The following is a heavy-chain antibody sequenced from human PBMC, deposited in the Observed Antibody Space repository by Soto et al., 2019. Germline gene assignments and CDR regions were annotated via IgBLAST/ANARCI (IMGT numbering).Heavy chain of an antibody. V-gene: IGHV3-23*01. J-gene: IGHJ4*02. Sequence: GGSLRLSCAASGFTFSSCAMSWVRQAPGKGLEWVSTISGSAGSTYYADSVKGRFTISRDNSKNTLYLQMNSLRAEDAAVYYCAKDHYYDSNGYYYVGYFDFWGRGTLVTVSS. D-gene: IGHD3-22*01. CDR1: GFTFSSCA. CDR3: AKDHYYDSNGYYYVGYFDF. CDR2: ISGSAGST.